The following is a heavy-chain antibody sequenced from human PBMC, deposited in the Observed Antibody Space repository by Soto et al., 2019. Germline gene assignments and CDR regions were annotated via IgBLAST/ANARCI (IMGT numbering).Heavy chain of an antibody. CDR3: AKRDRSNWSYFDY. V-gene: IGHV3-15*07. CDR2: IKSKTDGGTT. J-gene: IGHJ4*02. CDR1: GFTFSNAW. D-gene: IGHD1-20*01. Sequence: GGSLRLSCAASGFTFSNAWMNWVRQAPGKGLEWVGRIKSKTDGGTTDYAAPVKGRFTISRDDSKNTLYLQMNSLRAEDTALFYCAKRDRSNWSYFDYWGQGTLVTVSS.